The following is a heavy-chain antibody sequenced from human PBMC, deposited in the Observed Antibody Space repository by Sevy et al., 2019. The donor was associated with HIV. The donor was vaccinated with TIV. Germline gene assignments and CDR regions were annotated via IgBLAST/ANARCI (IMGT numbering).Heavy chain of an antibody. J-gene: IGHJ4*02. Sequence: GGSLRLPCAASGFTFSSYAMSWVRQAPGKGLEWVSAISGSGGSTYYADSVKGRFTISRDNSKNTLYLQMNSLRAEDTAVYYCAKDRGVLWFGELLSRYYFDYWGQGTLVTVSS. CDR3: AKDRGVLWFGELLSRYYFDY. CDR2: ISGSGGST. CDR1: GFTFSSYA. V-gene: IGHV3-23*01. D-gene: IGHD3-10*01.